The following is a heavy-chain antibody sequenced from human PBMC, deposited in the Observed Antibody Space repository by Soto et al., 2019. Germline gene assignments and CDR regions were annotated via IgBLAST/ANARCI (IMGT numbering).Heavy chain of an antibody. J-gene: IGHJ3*02. CDR2: ISPNSGGT. V-gene: IGHV1-2*02. D-gene: IGHD6-13*01. CDR1: GYTFTVYY. Sequence: VASVKVSCKAAGYTFTVYYMHWVRQAPGQGLEWMGWISPNSGGTFAAQKFQGRVTMTRDTSVNMAYMELTSLKSDDTAVYYCARQRKGAAAGPVDAFDIWG. CDR3: ARQRKGAAAGPVDAFDI.